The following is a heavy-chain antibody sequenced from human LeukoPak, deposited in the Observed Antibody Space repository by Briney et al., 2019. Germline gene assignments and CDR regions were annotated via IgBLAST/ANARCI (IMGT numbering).Heavy chain of an antibody. CDR3: AKDRRSGMDV. V-gene: IGHV3-53*01. CDR1: GFNVSSNY. CDR2: IYSAGTT. J-gene: IGHJ6*02. Sequence: GGSLRLSCAASGFNVSSNYMSWVRQAPGKGLEWVSVIYSAGTTFYAESVKGRFTISRDNSKNLLYLQMSSLRAEDTAVYYCAKDRRSGMDVWGQGTTVTVSS.